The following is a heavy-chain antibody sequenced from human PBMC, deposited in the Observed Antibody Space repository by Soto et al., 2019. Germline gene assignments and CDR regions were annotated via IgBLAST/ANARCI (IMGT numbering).Heavy chain of an antibody. CDR1: GDSLSTYY. Sequence: QVQLQESGPGLVRPSETLSLTCTVSGDSLSTYYWSWIRQPAGERLEWIGRIHDTGRTNYNPSLKSRVTMSVDTSKNQFSLRVNSVTAADTAVYYCARESVSGTYRFDSWGQGTLGTVSS. CDR3: ARESVSGTYRFDS. D-gene: IGHD3-16*02. CDR2: IHDTGRT. V-gene: IGHV4-4*07. J-gene: IGHJ4*02.